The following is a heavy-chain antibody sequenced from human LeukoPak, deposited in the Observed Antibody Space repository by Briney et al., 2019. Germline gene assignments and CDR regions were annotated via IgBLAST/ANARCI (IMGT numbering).Heavy chain of an antibody. CDR1: GFTFSSYA. V-gene: IGHV3-23*01. Sequence: GGSLRLSCAASGFTFSSYAMTWVRQAPGKGLEWVSTIIDTGHSAYYADSVKGRFTISRDSSKNTLYLQMNSLRAEDTAVYYCAKDRGHPYSNHFIDYWGQGTLVSVSS. D-gene: IGHD4-11*01. J-gene: IGHJ4*02. CDR3: AKDRGHPYSNHFIDY. CDR2: IIDTGHSA.